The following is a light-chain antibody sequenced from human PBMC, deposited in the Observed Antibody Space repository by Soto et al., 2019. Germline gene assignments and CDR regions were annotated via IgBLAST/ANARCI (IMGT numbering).Light chain of an antibody. Sequence: VSGSPGQLLTISCTGTSSDVDDYRYVSWYQQYPGKAPKLVIYDGTKRPSGVPDRFSGSNSGNTASLTISGLQAKDEADYYCCSYLTTPETFGTGTKVTVL. CDR2: DGT. CDR3: CSYLTTPET. V-gene: IGLV2-11*03. CDR1: SSDVDDYRY. J-gene: IGLJ1*01.